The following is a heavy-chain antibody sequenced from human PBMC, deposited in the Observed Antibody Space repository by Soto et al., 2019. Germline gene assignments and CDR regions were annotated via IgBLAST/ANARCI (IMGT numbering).Heavy chain of an antibody. CDR3: ARDGDHHYDYGDRPSLYYYGMDV. V-gene: IGHV1-24*01. CDR2: FDPEDGET. D-gene: IGHD4-17*01. Sequence: ASVKVSCKVSGYTLTELSMHWVRQAPGKGLEWMGGFDPEDGETIYAQKFQGRVTMTEDTSTDTAYMELRSLRSDDTAVYYCARDGDHHYDYGDRPSLYYYGMDVWGQGTTVTVSS. CDR1: GYTLTELS. J-gene: IGHJ6*02.